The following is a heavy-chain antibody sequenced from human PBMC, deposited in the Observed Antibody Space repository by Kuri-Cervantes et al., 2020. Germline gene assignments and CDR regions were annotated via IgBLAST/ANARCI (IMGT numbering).Heavy chain of an antibody. Sequence: ASVKVSCKASGVTLSSYAINWVRQPTGQGLEWMGWINPNSGNTGYAQKFQGRVTMTRNTSISTAYMELSSLRSEDTAVYYCARDRVVGSLRAFDIWGQGTMVTVSS. CDR2: INPNSGNT. D-gene: IGHD1-26*01. CDR3: ARDRVVGSLRAFDI. CDR1: GVTLSSYA. J-gene: IGHJ3*02. V-gene: IGHV1-8*02.